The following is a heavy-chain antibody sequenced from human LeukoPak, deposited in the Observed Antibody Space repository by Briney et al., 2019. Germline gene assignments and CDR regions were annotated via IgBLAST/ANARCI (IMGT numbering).Heavy chain of an antibody. CDR1: GDSITTSSYY. V-gene: IGHV4-39*02. Sequence: PSETLSLTCTVSGDSITTSSYYWGWIRQPPGEGLEWIGNIYYSGSTYYNPSLKSRVTISVDTSKNHFSLWLSSVSAADTAVYYCARLETYDSTLDYWGQGTLVTVSS. D-gene: IGHD3-22*01. CDR2: IYYSGST. CDR3: ARLETYDSTLDY. J-gene: IGHJ4*02.